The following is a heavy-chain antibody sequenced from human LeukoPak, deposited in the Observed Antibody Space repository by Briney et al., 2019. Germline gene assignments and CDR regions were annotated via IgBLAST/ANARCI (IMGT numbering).Heavy chain of an antibody. D-gene: IGHD3-22*01. V-gene: IGHV1-2*02. Sequence: ASVKVSCKVSGYTFTGYYMHWVRQAPGQGLEWMGWINPNSGGTNYAQKFQGRVTMTRDTSTSTAYMEVSRLRSDDTAVYYCHYYDSQGFGYWGQGSLVTVSS. J-gene: IGHJ4*02. CDR3: HYYDSQGFGY. CDR2: INPNSGGT. CDR1: GYTFTGYY.